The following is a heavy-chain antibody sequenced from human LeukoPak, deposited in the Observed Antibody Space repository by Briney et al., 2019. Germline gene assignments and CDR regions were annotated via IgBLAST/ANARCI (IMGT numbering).Heavy chain of an antibody. J-gene: IGHJ3*02. Sequence: ASVKVSCKASGGTFSSYAISWVRQAPGQGLEWMGWISAYNGNTNYAQKLQGRVTMTTDTSTSTAYMELRSLRSDDTAVYYCATLVVPAARDDAFDIWGQGTMVTVSS. CDR1: GGTFSSYA. D-gene: IGHD2-2*01. CDR2: ISAYNGNT. V-gene: IGHV1-18*01. CDR3: ATLVVPAARDDAFDI.